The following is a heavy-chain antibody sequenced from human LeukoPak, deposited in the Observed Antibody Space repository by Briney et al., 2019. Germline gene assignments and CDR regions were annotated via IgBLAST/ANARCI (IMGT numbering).Heavy chain of an antibody. CDR3: ARGRYDYVWGSYRYTGDLLDY. J-gene: IGHJ4*02. CDR2: ISAYNGNT. CDR1: GYTFTSYG. Sequence: ASVKVSCKASGYTFTSYGINWVRQAPGQGLEWLGWISAYNGNTNYAQKLQGRVTITRDTSASTAYMELSSLRSEDMAVYYCARGRYDYVWGSYRYTGDLLDYWGQGTLVTVSS. D-gene: IGHD3-16*02. V-gene: IGHV1-18*03.